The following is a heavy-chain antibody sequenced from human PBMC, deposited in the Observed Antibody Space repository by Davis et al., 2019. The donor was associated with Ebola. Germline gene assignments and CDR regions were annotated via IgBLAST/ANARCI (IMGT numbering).Heavy chain of an antibody. D-gene: IGHD1-26*01. V-gene: IGHV4-34*01. Sequence: SETLSLTCAVYGGSFNGYYWSWIRQPPGKGLEWIGSIYYSGSTYYNPSLKSRATISVDSSKNQFSLKVTSVTAADTAEYFCARAPKSGSHSDGFDFWGQGSLVTVSS. CDR1: GGSFNGYY. J-gene: IGHJ4*02. CDR3: ARAPKSGSHSDGFDF. CDR2: IYYSGST.